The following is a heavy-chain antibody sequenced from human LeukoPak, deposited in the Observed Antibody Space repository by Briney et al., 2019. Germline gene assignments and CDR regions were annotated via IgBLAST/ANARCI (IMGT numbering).Heavy chain of an antibody. V-gene: IGHV1-8*03. CDR1: GHTFTSYD. D-gene: IGHD2-15*01. CDR3: ARGRLYCSGGSCGYWYFDL. Sequence: ASVKVSCKASGHTFTSYDINWVRQATGQGLEWMGWMNPNSGNTGYAQKFQGRVTITRNTSISTAYMELSSLRSEDTAVYYCARGRLYCSGGSCGYWYFDLWGRGTLVTVSS. J-gene: IGHJ2*01. CDR2: MNPNSGNT.